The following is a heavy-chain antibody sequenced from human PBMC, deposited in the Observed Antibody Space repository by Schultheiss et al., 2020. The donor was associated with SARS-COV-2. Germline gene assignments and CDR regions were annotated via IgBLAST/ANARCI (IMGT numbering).Heavy chain of an antibody. J-gene: IGHJ5*02. CDR1: GGSISSGDYY. CDR3: ARTSYDFWSGYSPLNWFDP. D-gene: IGHD3-3*01. CDR2: IYTSGST. Sequence: SQTLSLTCTVSGGSISSGDYYWSWIRQPPGKGLEWIGRIYTSGSTNYNPSLKSRVTISVDTSKNQFSLKLSSVTAADTAVYYCARTSYDFWSGYSPLNWFDPWGHGTLVTVSS. V-gene: IGHV4-61*02.